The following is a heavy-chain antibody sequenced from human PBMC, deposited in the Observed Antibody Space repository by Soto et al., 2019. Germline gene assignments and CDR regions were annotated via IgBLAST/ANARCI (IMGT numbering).Heavy chain of an antibody. CDR3: ANDSSGFGSLGAFDI. Sequence: EVQLLESGGGLVQPGGSLRLSCAASGFTFSSYAMSCVRQAPGKRLEWVSAISGSVGSTYYADSVKGRFTISRDNSKNTLYLQMNSLRAEETAVYYDANDSSGFGSLGAFDIWGQGTMVTVSS. D-gene: IGHD3-10*01. CDR1: GFTFSSYA. J-gene: IGHJ3*02. CDR2: ISGSVGST. V-gene: IGHV3-23*01.